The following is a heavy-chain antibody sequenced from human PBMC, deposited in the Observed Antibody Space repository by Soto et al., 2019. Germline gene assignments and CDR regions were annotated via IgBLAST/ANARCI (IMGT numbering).Heavy chain of an antibody. J-gene: IGHJ5*02. CDR1: GYTFTSYG. CDR2: ISAYNGNT. Sequence: ASVKVSCKASGYTFTSYGISWVRQAPGQGPEWMGWISAYNGNTNYAQKLQGRVTMTTDTSTSTAYMELRSLRSDDTAVYYCARGVRGNERGYVVVVAGPPYNWFDPWGQGTLVTVSS. D-gene: IGHD2-15*01. CDR3: ARGVRGNERGYVVVVAGPPYNWFDP. V-gene: IGHV1-18*04.